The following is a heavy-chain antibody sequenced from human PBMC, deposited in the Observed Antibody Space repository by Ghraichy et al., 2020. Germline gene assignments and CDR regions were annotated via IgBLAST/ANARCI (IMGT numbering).Heavy chain of an antibody. CDR3: ARDPYGDYKYGGTDY. V-gene: IGHV3-7*01. J-gene: IGHJ4*02. CDR1: GFRFSGHW. CDR2: IKSDGSEK. Sequence: GGSLRLSCVASGFRFSGHWMSWVRQAPGKELEWVASIKSDGSEKHYVESVQGRFTISRDNAKSSVSLEMNNLRVEDTAVFYCARDPYGDYKYGGTDYWGQGTLVTVSS. D-gene: IGHD4-17*01.